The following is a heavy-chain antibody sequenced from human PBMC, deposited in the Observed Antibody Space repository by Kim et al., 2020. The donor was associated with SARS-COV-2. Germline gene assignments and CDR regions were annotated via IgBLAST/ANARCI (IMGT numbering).Heavy chain of an antibody. V-gene: IGHV3-30*18. D-gene: IGHD6-13*01. Sequence: GGSLRLSCAASGFTFSSYGMHWVRQAPGKGLEWVAVISYDGSNKYYADSVKGRFTISRDNSKNTLYLQMNSLRAEDTAVYYCAKASSSSWFEYFQHWGQG. CDR3: AKASSSSWFEYFQH. CDR1: GFTFSSYG. J-gene: IGHJ1*01. CDR2: ISYDGSNK.